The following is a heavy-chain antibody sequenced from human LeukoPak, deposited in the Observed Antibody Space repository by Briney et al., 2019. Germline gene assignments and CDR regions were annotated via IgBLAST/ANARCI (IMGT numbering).Heavy chain of an antibody. V-gene: IGHV1-18*01. CDR3: TRGEAAAGTYSDY. D-gene: IGHD6-13*01. J-gene: IGHJ4*02. CDR2: INVYNGDT. CDR1: GYSFSRHG. Sequence: ASVKVSCKASGYSFSRHGISWVRQAPGHGLEWMGCINVYNGDTYYAQKMQGRVAMTTDRSTSTAYMELRSLTSDDTAVYYCTRGEAAAGTYSDYWGQGTLVTVSS.